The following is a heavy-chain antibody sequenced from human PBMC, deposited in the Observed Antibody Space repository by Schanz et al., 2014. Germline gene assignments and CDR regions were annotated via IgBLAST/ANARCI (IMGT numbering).Heavy chain of an antibody. D-gene: IGHD2-15*01. V-gene: IGHV3-23*04. CDR1: GFTFSSYA. Sequence: EVQLVESGGGLVQPGGSLRLSCAASGFTFSSYAMSWVRQAPGKGLEWVSGISGSGGSTYYADSVKGRFTISRDNSKNTLYLQMNSLSADDTAVFYCAKGMGYCSGGTCYDYYYYGLDVWGQGTTVTVSS. J-gene: IGHJ6*02. CDR3: AKGMGYCSGGTCYDYYYYGLDV. CDR2: ISGSGGST.